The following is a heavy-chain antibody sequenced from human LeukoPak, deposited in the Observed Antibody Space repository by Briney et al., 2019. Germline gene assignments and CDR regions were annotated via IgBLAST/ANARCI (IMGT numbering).Heavy chain of an antibody. V-gene: IGHV3-23*01. CDR1: GFIFSNYA. J-gene: IGHJ3*01. CDR2: ISGSGGNT. CDR3: GRDPNGDYVGAFEF. Sequence: GGSLRLSCAASGFIFSNYALVWVRQAPGKGLEWVSAISGSGGNTKYADAVKGRFTISRDNSKNTLFLQMNSLGADDTAVYYCGRDPNGDYVGAFEFWGPGTMVTVSS. D-gene: IGHD4-17*01.